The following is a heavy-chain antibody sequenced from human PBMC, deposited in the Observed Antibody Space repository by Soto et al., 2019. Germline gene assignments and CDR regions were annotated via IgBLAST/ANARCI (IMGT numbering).Heavy chain of an antibody. V-gene: IGHV3-9*01. D-gene: IGHD3-16*01. CDR3: AKDRDPRETSDGGEYFDH. CDR2: FSWNSGNI. J-gene: IGHJ4*02. Sequence: GGSLRLSCAASGFKFDDYAMHWVRQAPGKGLEWVAGFSWNSGNIGYADSVKGRFTISRDNAKNSLYLQMNSLRPDDTALYYCAKDRDPRETSDGGEYFDHWGQGTLVTVSA. CDR1: GFKFDDYA.